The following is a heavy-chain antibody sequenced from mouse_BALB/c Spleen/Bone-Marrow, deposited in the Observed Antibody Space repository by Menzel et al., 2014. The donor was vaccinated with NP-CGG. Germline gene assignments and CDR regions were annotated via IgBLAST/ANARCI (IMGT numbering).Heavy chain of an antibody. CDR1: GFSFSGFT. CDR3: ARHDGIGNLRGVNALDY. V-gene: IGHV5-12-2*01. CDR2: ISTGGGNT. D-gene: IGHD2-1*01. J-gene: IGHJ4*01. Sequence: EVKLVESGGGLVQPGGSLKLSCAASGFSFSGFTMSWVRQTPETRLEWVAYISTGGGNTYYPDNIKGRFTISRDNAKNTLYLKMSSLKSEDTAMYYCARHDGIGNLRGVNALDYWGQGTSVTVSA.